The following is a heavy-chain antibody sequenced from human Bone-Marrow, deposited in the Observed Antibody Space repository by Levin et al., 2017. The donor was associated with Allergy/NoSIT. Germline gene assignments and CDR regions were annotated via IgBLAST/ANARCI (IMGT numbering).Heavy chain of an antibody. CDR1: GFTFSGYW. CDR2: INRDGGDG. Sequence: GESLKISCASSGFTFSGYWMAWVRQAPGKGLEWVANINRDGGDGYYVDSVKGRFTISRDNARNALDLQMNSLRVEDTAVYYCARNGAWSFEFWGQGILVTVSS. CDR3: ARNGAWSFEF. D-gene: IGHD2-8*01. V-gene: IGHV3-7*02. J-gene: IGHJ4*02.